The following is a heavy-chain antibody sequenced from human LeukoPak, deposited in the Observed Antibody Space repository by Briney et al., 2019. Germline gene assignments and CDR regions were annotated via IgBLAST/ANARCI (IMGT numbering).Heavy chain of an antibody. J-gene: IGHJ4*02. CDR1: GGTFSSYA. Sequence: ASVTVSCKASGGTFSSYAISWVRQAPGQGLEWMGGIIPIFGTANYAQKFQGRVTITADESTSTAYMELSSLRSVDTAVYYCARRAGSGSYYKTWGQGTLVTVSS. V-gene: IGHV1-69*13. D-gene: IGHD3-10*01. CDR2: IIPIFGTA. CDR3: ARRAGSGSYYKT.